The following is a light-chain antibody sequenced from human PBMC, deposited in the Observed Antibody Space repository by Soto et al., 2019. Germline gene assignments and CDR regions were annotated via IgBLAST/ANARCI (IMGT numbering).Light chain of an antibody. CDR2: EVS. CDR1: SSDVGSYNL. J-gene: IGLJ7*01. Sequence: QSALTQPASVSGSPGQSITISCTGTSSDVGSYNLVPWYQQHPGEAPKLMIYEVSKRPSGVSNRFSGSKSGNTASLTISGLQAEDEADYYCCSYAGSSTHAVFGGGTQLTVL. V-gene: IGLV2-23*02. CDR3: CSYAGSSTHAV.